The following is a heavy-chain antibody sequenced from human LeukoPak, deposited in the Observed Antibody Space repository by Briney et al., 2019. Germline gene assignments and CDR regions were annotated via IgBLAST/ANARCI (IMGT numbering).Heavy chain of an antibody. CDR3: ARDREVAGLCDY. V-gene: IGHV3-7*01. CDR2: INQDGSEK. D-gene: IGHD6-19*01. CDR1: GFTFTTYW. J-gene: IGHJ4*02. Sequence: PGGSLRLSCAASGFTFTTYWMTWVRQAPGKGREWVAHINQDGSEKYYVDSVKGRFTISRDNAKNSLYLQMNSLRFEDTAVYYCARDREVAGLCDYWGQGTLVTVSS.